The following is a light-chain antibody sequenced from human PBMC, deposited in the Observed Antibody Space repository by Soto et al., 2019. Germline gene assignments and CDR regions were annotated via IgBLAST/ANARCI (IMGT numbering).Light chain of an antibody. V-gene: IGLV4-69*01. J-gene: IGLJ2*01. Sequence: QSVLTQSPSASASLGASVELTCTLSSGHSSYAIAWHQQQPEKGPRYLMKLNSDGSHSRGAGIPDRFSGSSSGAERYLTISSLQSEDEADYYCQTWASGTVVFGGGTKLTVL. CDR1: SGHSSYA. CDR3: QTWASGTVV. CDR2: LNSDGSH.